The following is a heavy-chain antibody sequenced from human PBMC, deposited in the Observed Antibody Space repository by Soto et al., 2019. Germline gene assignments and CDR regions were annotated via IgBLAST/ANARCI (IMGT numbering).Heavy chain of an antibody. V-gene: IGHV4-30-4*01. D-gene: IGHD2-15*01. CDR2: LYYSGST. Sequence: QMQLQESGPGLVKPSQTLSLTCTVSGGSISSGDYYWSWIRQPPGKGLEWIGYLYYSGSTNYNPSLKSRVTISVDTSTNQFSLKLSSVTAADTAVYYCARVRGRLLRFDPWGQGTLVTVSS. J-gene: IGHJ5*02. CDR3: ARVRGRLLRFDP. CDR1: GGSISSGDYY.